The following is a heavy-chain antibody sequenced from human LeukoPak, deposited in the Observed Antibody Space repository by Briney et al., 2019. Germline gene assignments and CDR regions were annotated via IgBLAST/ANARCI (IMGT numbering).Heavy chain of an antibody. CDR1: GFTCSDFW. CDR3: ARGPAANSGNYYAGDY. Sequence: PGGSLRLSCVASGFTCSDFWMHWVRQAPGKRLEWVSRINSDETTTYADSVKGRFTISRDNAKNTLYLQMNSLKSEDSAAYYCARGPAANSGNYYAGDYWGQGTLVTVSS. CDR2: INSDETT. J-gene: IGHJ4*02. D-gene: IGHD1-26*01. V-gene: IGHV3-74*03.